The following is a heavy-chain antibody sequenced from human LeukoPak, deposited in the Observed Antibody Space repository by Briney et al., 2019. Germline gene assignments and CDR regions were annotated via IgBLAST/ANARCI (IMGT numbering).Heavy chain of an antibody. CDR2: IYHSGST. J-gene: IGHJ3*02. CDR3: ARDMTGDPDAFDI. D-gene: IGHD7-27*01. V-gene: IGHV4-30-2*01. CDR1: GGSISSGDYY. Sequence: SQTLSLTCTVSGGSISSGDYYWSWIRRPPGKGLEWIGYIYHSGSTYYNPSLKSRVTISVDRSKNQFSLKLSSVTAADTAVYYCARDMTGDPDAFDIWGQGTMVTVSS.